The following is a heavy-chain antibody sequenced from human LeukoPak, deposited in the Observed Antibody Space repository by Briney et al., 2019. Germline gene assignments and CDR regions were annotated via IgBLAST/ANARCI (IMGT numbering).Heavy chain of an antibody. D-gene: IGHD3-22*01. CDR3: ARDEILATYYDSSGYQGPHDAFDI. V-gene: IGHV3-11*04. Sequence: GGSLRLSCAASGFTFSDYCISWIRQAPGNGLGWVSYISSPGSTISYAHSVKVPFTLSRDNAKNSLYLPMNSLRAEDTALYYCARDEILATYYDSSGYQGPHDAFDIWGQGTMVTVSS. J-gene: IGHJ3*02. CDR1: GFTFSDYC. CDR2: ISSPGSTI.